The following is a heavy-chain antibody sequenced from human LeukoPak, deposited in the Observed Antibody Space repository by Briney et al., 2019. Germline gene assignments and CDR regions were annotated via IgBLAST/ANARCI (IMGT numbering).Heavy chain of an antibody. V-gene: IGHV4-59*01. CDR1: GGSISGYY. Sequence: PSETLSLTCTVSGGSISGYYWTWIRQPPGKGLEWIGYIYYTGSTDYNPSLKSRVTISLDTSKNQFSLKLSSMTAADTAVYYCARDKLGWYFDLWGRGTLVTVSS. CDR3: ARDKLGWYFDL. CDR2: IYYTGST. D-gene: IGHD7-27*01. J-gene: IGHJ2*01.